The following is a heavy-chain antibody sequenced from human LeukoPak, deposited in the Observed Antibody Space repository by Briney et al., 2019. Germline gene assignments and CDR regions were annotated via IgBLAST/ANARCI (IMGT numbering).Heavy chain of an antibody. J-gene: IGHJ1*01. D-gene: IGHD4-17*01. CDR2: THYSGST. V-gene: IGHV4-59*01. CDR3: ARGNGDDIEYFQN. Sequence: SETLSLTCTVSGRSISSYYWSWIRQPPGKGLEWIGCTHYSGSTKYNPSLKSRVTISVDTSKNQFSLKLISVTAADTALYYCARGNGDDIEYFQNWGQGTLVTVSS. CDR1: GRSISSYY.